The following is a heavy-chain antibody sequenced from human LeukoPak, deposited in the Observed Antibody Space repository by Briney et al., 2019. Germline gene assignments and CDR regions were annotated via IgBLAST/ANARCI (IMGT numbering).Heavy chain of an antibody. V-gene: IGHV3-23*01. J-gene: IGHJ6*03. CDR3: AKGDGDYSSYYYYYMDV. CDR1: GFTFSSYA. Sequence: GGSLRLSCAASGFTFSSYAMSWVRQAPGKGLEWVSAISGSGGSTYYADSVKGRFTISRDNSKNTLYLQMNSLRAEDTAVYYCAKGDGDYSSYYYYYMDVWGEGTTVTVSS. D-gene: IGHD4-17*01. CDR2: ISGSGGST.